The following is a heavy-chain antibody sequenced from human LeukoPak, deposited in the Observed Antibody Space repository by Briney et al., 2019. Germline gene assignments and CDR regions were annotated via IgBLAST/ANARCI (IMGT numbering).Heavy chain of an antibody. Sequence: SETLSLTCAVSGGSISSGGYSWSWIRQPPGTGLEWIGYIYHSGSTYYNPSLKSRVTISVDRSKNQFSLKLSSVTAAGTAVYYCARATVEMATIRAFDIWGQGTMVTVSS. J-gene: IGHJ3*02. CDR2: IYHSGST. CDR1: GGSISSGGYS. D-gene: IGHD5-24*01. CDR3: ARATVEMATIRAFDI. V-gene: IGHV4-30-2*01.